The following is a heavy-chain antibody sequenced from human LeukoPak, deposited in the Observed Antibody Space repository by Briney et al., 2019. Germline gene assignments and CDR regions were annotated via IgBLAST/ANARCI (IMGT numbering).Heavy chain of an antibody. Sequence: GGSLRLSCAASGFTFSSYDMHWVRQATGKGLEWVSAIGTAGDTYYPGTVKGRFTISRENAKNSLYLQMNSLRAGDTAVYYCARALLGYCSGGSCYSTYYMYVWGKRTTVTVS. CDR2: IGTAGDT. CDR1: GFTFSSYD. CDR3: ARALLGYCSGGSCYSTYYMYV. D-gene: IGHD2-15*01. V-gene: IGHV3-13*01. J-gene: IGHJ6*03.